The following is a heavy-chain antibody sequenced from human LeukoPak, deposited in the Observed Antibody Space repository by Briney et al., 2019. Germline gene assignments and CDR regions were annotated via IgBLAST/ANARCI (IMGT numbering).Heavy chain of an antibody. CDR3: ARGGEYCSGSTCRYYFDF. J-gene: IGHJ4*02. Sequence: GRSLRLSCAASGFTFSNYGMHWVRQAPGKGLEWVALISYDGMNEYHADSVKGRFTISRDNSKNTLYLQMNSLREEDAAIYYCARGGEYCSGSTCRYYFDFWGQGTVVSVSS. CDR1: GFTFSNYG. CDR2: ISYDGMNE. D-gene: IGHD2-15*01. V-gene: IGHV3-30*03.